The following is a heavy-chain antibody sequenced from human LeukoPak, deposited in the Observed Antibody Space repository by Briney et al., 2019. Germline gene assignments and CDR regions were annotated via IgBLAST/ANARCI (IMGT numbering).Heavy chain of an antibody. D-gene: IGHD3-3*01. Sequence: SGGSLRLSCAASGFTFSSYAMSWVRQAPGKGLEWVSAISGSGGSTYYADSVKGRFTISRDNSKNTLYLQMNSLRAEDTAVYYCAKALKERDLEWLFDGAFDIWGQGTMVTVSS. CDR1: GFTFSSYA. J-gene: IGHJ3*02. CDR3: AKALKERDLEWLFDGAFDI. V-gene: IGHV3-23*01. CDR2: ISGSGGST.